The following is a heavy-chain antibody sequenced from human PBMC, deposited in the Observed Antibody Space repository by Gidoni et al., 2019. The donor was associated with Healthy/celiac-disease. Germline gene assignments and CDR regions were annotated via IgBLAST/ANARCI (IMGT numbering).Heavy chain of an antibody. V-gene: IGHV3-48*01. CDR1: GCTLSSYS. CDR2: MSSSSSTI. CDR3: ARVGLYQLPHY. Sequence: EVQLVESGGGLVQPGGSLRLSCAASGCTLSSYSMNWVRQAPGKGLEWVSYMSSSSSTIYYADSVKGRFTISRDNAKNSLYLQMNSLRAEDTAVYYCARVGLYQLPHYWGQGTLVTVSS. D-gene: IGHD2-2*01. J-gene: IGHJ4*02.